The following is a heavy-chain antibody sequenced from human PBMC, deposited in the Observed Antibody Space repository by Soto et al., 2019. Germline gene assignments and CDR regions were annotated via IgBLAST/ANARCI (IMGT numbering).Heavy chain of an antibody. V-gene: IGHV3-23*01. J-gene: IGHJ4*02. CDR2: IRGDGGST. Sequence: EVRLLESGGGLVQPGESLRLSCAASGFTFSNFAMCWVRRAPGKGLEWVSSIRGDGGSTNYADSVKGRFTISRDNSNNTVYLQVNTRRGDDTATYYCAKVDRFGVSGPYYFDHWGQGALVSVSS. CDR3: AKVDRFGVSGPYYFDH. CDR1: GFTFSNFA. D-gene: IGHD3-3*01.